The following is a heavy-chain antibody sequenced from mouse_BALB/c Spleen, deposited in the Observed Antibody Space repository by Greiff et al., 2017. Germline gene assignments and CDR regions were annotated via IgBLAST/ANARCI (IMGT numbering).Heavy chain of an antibody. CDR2: INPYNDGT. CDR3: AREDSSGYYAMDY. J-gene: IGHJ4*01. CDR1: GYTFTSYV. V-gene: IGHV1-14*01. D-gene: IGHD3-2*01. Sequence: EVKLMESGPELVKPGASVKMSCKASGYTFTSYVMHWVKQKPGQGLEWIGYINPYNDGTKYNEKFKGKATLTSDKSSSTAYMELSSLTSEDSAVYYCAREDSSGYYAMDYWGQGTSVTVSS.